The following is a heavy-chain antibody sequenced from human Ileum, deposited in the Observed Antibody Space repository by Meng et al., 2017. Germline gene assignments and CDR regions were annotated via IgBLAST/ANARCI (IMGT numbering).Heavy chain of an antibody. CDR3: AKSMLSRYDSSGYYHGFDY. Sequence: GESLKISCAASGFTFSSYAMSWVRQAPGKGLEWVSAISGSGGSTYYADSVKGRFTISRDNSKNTLYLQMNSLRAEDTAVYYCAKSMLSRYDSSGYYHGFDYWGQGNRV. CDR2: ISGSGGST. CDR1: GFTFSSYA. D-gene: IGHD3-22*01. J-gene: IGHJ4*02. V-gene: IGHV3-23*01.